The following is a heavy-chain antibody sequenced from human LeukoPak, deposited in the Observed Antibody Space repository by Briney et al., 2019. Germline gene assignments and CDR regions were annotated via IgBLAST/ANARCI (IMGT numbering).Heavy chain of an antibody. CDR1: GFTFSGYT. J-gene: IGHJ4*02. Sequence: PGGSLRLSCAASGFTFSGYTMSWVRQAPGKGLEWVSAISGSGGRTYYADSVKGRLTSSRDNSKNTLYVQMNSLRVEDTAVYYCVKDPIWGNWNDVGDRNYWGQGTLVTVSS. D-gene: IGHD1-20*01. V-gene: IGHV3-23*01. CDR2: ISGSGGRT. CDR3: VKDPIWGNWNDVGDRNY.